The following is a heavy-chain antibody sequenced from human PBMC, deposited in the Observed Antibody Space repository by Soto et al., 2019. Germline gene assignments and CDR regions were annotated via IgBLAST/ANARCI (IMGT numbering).Heavy chain of an antibody. CDR2: LYYGRSA. J-gene: IGHJ4*02. V-gene: IGHV4-59*01. CDR1: GDSISSYY. D-gene: IGHD3-22*01. CDR3: ALRSMAVVPEY. Sequence: QVQLQESGPGLVKPSETLSLTCAVSGDSISSYYCMWIRQPPGKGLESIGYLYYGRSANYNPSHKCRVTLSVDTSTNQCSLTLSSMTDADTPVYYCALRSMAVVPEYWGQGTLVTVSS.